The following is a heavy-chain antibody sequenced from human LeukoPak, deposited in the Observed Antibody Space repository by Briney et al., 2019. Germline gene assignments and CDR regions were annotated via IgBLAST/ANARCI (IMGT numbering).Heavy chain of an antibody. J-gene: IGHJ4*02. CDR3: VRELAY. D-gene: IGHD1-1*01. CDR1: GFTFSTYI. Sequence: PGGSLRHSCAASGFTFSTYIMNWVRQAPGKGLEWLSYISSDSGAIYYADSVQVRFTISRDNAQKSLYLQMNSLRVEDTAVYYCVRELAYWGQGALVTVSS. CDR2: ISSDSGAI. V-gene: IGHV3-48*01.